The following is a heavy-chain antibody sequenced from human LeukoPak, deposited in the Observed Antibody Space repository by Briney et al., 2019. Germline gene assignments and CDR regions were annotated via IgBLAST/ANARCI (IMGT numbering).Heavy chain of an antibody. J-gene: IGHJ6*02. Sequence: TSETLSLTCTVHGGSISSSSYYWGWIRQPPGKGLEWIGRIYYSGSTYYNPSLKSRVTISVDTSKNQFSLKLSSVTAADTAVYYCARRSDYDSSGYYIHYYGMDVWGQGTTVTVSS. CDR3: ARRSDYDSSGYYIHYYGMDV. CDR2: IYYSGST. V-gene: IGHV4-39*01. CDR1: GGSISSSSYY. D-gene: IGHD3-22*01.